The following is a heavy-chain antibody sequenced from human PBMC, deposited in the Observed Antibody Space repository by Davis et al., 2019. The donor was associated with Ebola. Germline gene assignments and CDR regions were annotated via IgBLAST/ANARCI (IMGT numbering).Heavy chain of an antibody. V-gene: IGHV3-30-3*01. D-gene: IGHD2-2*01. CDR2: ISYDGSNK. CDR3: ARDPGYCSSTSCHALWSYFDY. J-gene: IGHJ4*02. Sequence: PGGSLRLSCAASGFTFSSYAMHWVRQAPGKGLEWVAVISYDGSNKYYADSVKGRFTISRDNSKNTLYLQMNSLRAEDTAVYYCARDPGYCSSTSCHALWSYFDYWGQGTLVTVSS. CDR1: GFTFSSYA.